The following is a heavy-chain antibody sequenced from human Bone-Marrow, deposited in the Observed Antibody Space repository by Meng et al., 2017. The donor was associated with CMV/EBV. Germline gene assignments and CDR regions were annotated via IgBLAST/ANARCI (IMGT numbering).Heavy chain of an antibody. D-gene: IGHD1-26*01. CDR1: GFTFDDYG. CDR3: ARDRVGSYPDY. Sequence: GESLKISCAASGFTFDDYGMSWVRQAPGKGLEWVSGISWNGGSTGYADSVKVRFTISRDNAKNSLYLQMNSLRAEDTGLYYCARDRVGSYPDYWGQGTLVTVSS. J-gene: IGHJ4*02. V-gene: IGHV3-20*04. CDR2: ISWNGGST.